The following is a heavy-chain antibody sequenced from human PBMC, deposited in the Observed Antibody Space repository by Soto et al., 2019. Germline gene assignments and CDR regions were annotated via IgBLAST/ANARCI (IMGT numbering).Heavy chain of an antibody. CDR3: ARGVGEPRGGYSYGYYYYGMDV. D-gene: IGHD5-18*01. CDR1: GYTFTRYH. J-gene: IGHJ6*02. Sequence: ASMKVSCKASGYTFTRYHMHWVRQAPGQRPEWMGWINPNSGGTNYAQKFQGWVTMTRDTSISTAYMELSRLRSDDTAVYYCARGVGEPRGGYSYGYYYYGMDVWGQGTTVTVSS. V-gene: IGHV1-2*04. CDR2: INPNSGGT.